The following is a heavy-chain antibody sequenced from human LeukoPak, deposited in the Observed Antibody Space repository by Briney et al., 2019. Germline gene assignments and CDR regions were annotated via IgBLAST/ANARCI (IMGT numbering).Heavy chain of an antibody. D-gene: IGHD3-10*01. Sequence: SETLSLTCTVSGGSISSDDYYWSWIRQPPGKGLELIGYISYSGNTYYNPSLKSRVTISVDTSKNQFSLKLSSVTVADTAVYYCARDRKYGSESLRRLDYWGQGTLVTVSS. CDR1: GGSISSDDYY. CDR3: ARDRKYGSESLRRLDY. J-gene: IGHJ4*02. CDR2: ISYSGNT. V-gene: IGHV4-30-4*01.